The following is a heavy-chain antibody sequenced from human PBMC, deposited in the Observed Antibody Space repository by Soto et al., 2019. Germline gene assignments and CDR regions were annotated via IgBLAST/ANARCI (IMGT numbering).Heavy chain of an antibody. CDR2: INHSGST. V-gene: IGHV4-34*01. D-gene: IGHD5-12*01. CDR3: VRGRILLLRFGDFDA. CDR1: GGSFTFSGYY. Sequence: SETLSLTCTVYGGSFTFSGYYCSWIRHPPGKGLEWIGEINHSGSTNYNPSLESRVTISIDTSKNQFSLDLTSVTAADTAVYYCVRGRILLLRFGDFDAWGQGPLVTVSS. J-gene: IGHJ4*02.